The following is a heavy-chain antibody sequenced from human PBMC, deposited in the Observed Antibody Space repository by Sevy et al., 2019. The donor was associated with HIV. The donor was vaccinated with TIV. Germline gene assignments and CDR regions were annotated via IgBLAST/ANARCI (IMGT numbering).Heavy chain of an antibody. V-gene: IGHV3-23*01. CDR2: ISGTGGST. CDR3: ARDGLYGGNFEYFQH. D-gene: IGHD4-17*01. J-gene: IGHJ1*01. Sequence: GGSLRLSCAASGFTFSSYAMSWVRQAPGKGLEWVSAISGTGGSTDYADSVKGRFTISRDNSNNTLYLHINSLRAEDTAVYYCARDGLYGGNFEYFQHWGQGTLVTVSS. CDR1: GFTFSSYA.